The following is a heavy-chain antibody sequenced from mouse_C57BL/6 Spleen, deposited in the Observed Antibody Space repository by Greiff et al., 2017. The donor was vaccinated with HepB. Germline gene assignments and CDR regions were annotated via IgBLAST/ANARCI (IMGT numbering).Heavy chain of an antibody. CDR2: INPNNGGT. CDR3: ARVCYGSSPWYFDV. J-gene: IGHJ1*03. V-gene: IGHV1-22*01. D-gene: IGHD1-1*01. Sequence: EVQLQQSGPELVKPGASVKMSCKASGYTFTDYNMHWVKQSHGKSLEWIGYINPNNGGTSYNQKFKGKATLTVNKSSSTAYMELRSLTSEDAAVYYCARVCYGSSPWYFDVWGTGTTVTVSS. CDR1: GYTFTDYN.